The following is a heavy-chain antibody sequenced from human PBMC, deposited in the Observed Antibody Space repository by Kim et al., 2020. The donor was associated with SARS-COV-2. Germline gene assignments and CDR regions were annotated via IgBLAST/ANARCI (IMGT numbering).Heavy chain of an antibody. CDR3: ARGGRVLRYFDSFYFDY. D-gene: IGHD3-9*01. V-gene: IGHV4-59*01. J-gene: IGHJ4*02. Sequence: SETLSLTCTVSGGSISSYYWSWIRQPPGKGLEWIGYIYYSGSTNYNPSLKSRVTISVHTSKNQFSLKLSSVTAADTAVYYCARGGRVLRYFDSFYFDYWGQGTLVTVSS. CDR1: GGSISSYY. CDR2: IYYSGST.